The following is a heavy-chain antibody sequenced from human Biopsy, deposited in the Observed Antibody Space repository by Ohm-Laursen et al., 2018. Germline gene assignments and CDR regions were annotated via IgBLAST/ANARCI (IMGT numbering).Heavy chain of an antibody. D-gene: IGHD5-24*01. CDR1: GNTFATYH. CDR3: ARAGVGSDGTDSYYYGMDV. CDR2: ISPSGATT. V-gene: IGHV1-46*01. Sequence: SVKVSCKASGNTFATYHIHWVRQAPGQGLEWMGVISPSGATTSFSQKFQGGITMTRDTSTGTVYMDLNSLGSEDTAVYYCARAGVGSDGTDSYYYGMDVWGPGTTVTVSS. J-gene: IGHJ6*02.